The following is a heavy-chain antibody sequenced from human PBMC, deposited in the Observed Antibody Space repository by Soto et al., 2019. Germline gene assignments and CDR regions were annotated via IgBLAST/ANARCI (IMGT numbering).Heavy chain of an antibody. V-gene: IGHV2-5*02. J-gene: IGHJ6*02. CDR2: IYWDDDK. CDR1: GLSLTTNGLS. Sequence: QITLKESGPPLVKPTQTLTLTCAYSGLSLTTNGLSVGWVRQPPGKALEWLALIYWDDDKRYSPSLKSRLTITRDTSKNQVVLTMTNMDPVDTATYYCAHSSTDLNHAMDVWGQGTTVSVSS. CDR3: AHSSTDLNHAMDV. D-gene: IGHD3-3*01.